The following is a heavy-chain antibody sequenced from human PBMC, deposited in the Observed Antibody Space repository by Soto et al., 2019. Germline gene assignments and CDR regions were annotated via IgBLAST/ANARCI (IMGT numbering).Heavy chain of an antibody. Sequence: PSETLSLTCAVYGGSFSGYYWSWIRQPPGKGLEWIGEINHSGSTNYNPSLNSRVTLSIDMTNNHVSLILNSVTAADTAVYYCARVGPWVPYYYDSSPYTFENWFGPWGQGTLVTVSS. CDR2: INHSGST. CDR1: GGSFSGYY. D-gene: IGHD3-22*01. CDR3: ARVGPWVPYYYDSSPYTFENWFGP. V-gene: IGHV4-34*01. J-gene: IGHJ5*02.